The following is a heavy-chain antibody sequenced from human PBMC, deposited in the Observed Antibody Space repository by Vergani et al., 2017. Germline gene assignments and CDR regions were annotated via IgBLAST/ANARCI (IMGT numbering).Heavy chain of an antibody. D-gene: IGHD3-3*01. CDR2: IYYSGST. V-gene: IGHV4-61*01. CDR3: ARLRFLEWLLYLGWFDP. Sequence: QVQLQESGPGLVKPSETLSLTCTVSGGSASSGSYYWSWIRQPPGKGLEWIGYIYYSGSTNYNPSLKSRVTISVDTSKNHFSLKLSSVTAADTAVYYCARLRFLEWLLYLGWFDPWGQGTLVTVSS. CDR1: GGSASSGSYY. J-gene: IGHJ5*02.